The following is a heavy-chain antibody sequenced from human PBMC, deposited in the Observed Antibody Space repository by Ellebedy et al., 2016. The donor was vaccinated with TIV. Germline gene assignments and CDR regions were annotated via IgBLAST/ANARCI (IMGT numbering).Heavy chain of an antibody. J-gene: IGHJ4*02. CDR2: INPNSGDT. D-gene: IGHD3-22*01. Sequence: ASVKVSCKTSGYSFTAYFLHWVRRAPGQGLEWMGRINPNSGDTTYAQKFLGRVTLTRDTSISTAYMELSRLRSDDTALYYCARAYYYDSIAFYFDSWGQGTLVTVSS. CDR1: GYSFTAYF. V-gene: IGHV1-2*06. CDR3: ARAYYYDSIAFYFDS.